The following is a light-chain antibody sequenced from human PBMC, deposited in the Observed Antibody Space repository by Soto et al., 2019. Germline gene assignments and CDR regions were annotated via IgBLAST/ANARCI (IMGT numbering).Light chain of an antibody. V-gene: IGKV3-20*01. J-gene: IGKJ5*01. CDR1: QSVSSSY. CDR3: QQYGSSPIT. CDR2: GES. Sequence: EIVLTQSPGTLSLSPGERATLSCRASQSVSSSYLAWYQQKPGQAPRLLIYGESSRATGIPDRFSGSGSGTDFTLTISRLEPEDLAVYYCQQYGSSPITFGQGTRLEIE.